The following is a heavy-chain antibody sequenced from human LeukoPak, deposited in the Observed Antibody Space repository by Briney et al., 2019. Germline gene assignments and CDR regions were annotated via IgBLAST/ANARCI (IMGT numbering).Heavy chain of an antibody. V-gene: IGHV3-11*04. CDR3: ARGKEYDYVWGSYRPFDY. CDR1: GFTFSDYY. Sequence: GGSLRLSCAASGFTFSDYYMNWIRQAPGKGLEWISYISSSGTNINYADSVRGRFAISRDNPKKALYLQMNSLRAEDTAVYYCARGKEYDYVWGSYRPFDYWGQGTLVTVSS. D-gene: IGHD3-16*02. CDR2: ISSSGTNI. J-gene: IGHJ4*02.